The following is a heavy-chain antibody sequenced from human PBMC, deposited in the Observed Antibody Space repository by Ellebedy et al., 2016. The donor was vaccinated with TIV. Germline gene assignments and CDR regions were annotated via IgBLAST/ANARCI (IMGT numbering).Heavy chain of an antibody. J-gene: IGHJ4*02. D-gene: IGHD6-19*01. CDR3: ARGASGWSLGY. V-gene: IGHV3-30-3*01. CDR1: GFTFSSYA. Sequence: GGSLRLXXAASGFTFSSYAMHWVRQAPGKGLEWVAVISYDGSNKYYADSVKGRFTISRDNAKNSLYLQMNSLRADDTAVYYCARGASGWSLGYWGQGTLVTVSS. CDR2: ISYDGSNK.